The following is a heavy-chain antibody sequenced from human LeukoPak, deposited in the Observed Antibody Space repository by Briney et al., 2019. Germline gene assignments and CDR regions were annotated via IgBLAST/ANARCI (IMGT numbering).Heavy chain of an antibody. V-gene: IGHV3-9*01. CDR2: ITWNSDDM. Sequence: PGGSLRLSCAASGFTFDGYGMYWARQAPGKGLEWVSGITWNSDDMAYADSVKGRFTISRDNAKNCLYLQMNSLRVEDTALYYCTKVTDWRTGFDYWGQGTLVTVSS. CDR3: TKVTDWRTGFDY. J-gene: IGHJ4*02. D-gene: IGHD3-9*01. CDR1: GFTFDGYG.